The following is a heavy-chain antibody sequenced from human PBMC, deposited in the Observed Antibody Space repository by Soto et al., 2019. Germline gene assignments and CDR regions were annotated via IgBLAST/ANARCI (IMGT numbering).Heavy chain of an antibody. CDR3: ARWSAIGGGAEAVDV. J-gene: IGHJ3*01. CDR1: GYTFINYG. D-gene: IGHD1-26*01. V-gene: IGHV1-18*01. Sequence: QVQLVQSGAEVKKPGASVRVSCKTSGYTFINYGITWVRQAPGQGLEWMGWLSAYNGDTSSSEKLQDRFTMTTDTSTNTVYMDLRSLTSDDTAVYYCARWSAIGGGAEAVDVWGQGTMVIVSS. CDR2: LSAYNGDT.